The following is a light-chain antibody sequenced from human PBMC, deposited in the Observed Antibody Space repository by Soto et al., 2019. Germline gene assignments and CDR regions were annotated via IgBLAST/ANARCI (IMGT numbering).Light chain of an antibody. J-gene: IGLJ1*01. CDR3: CSYAGSSSYA. Sequence: QSALTQPRSVSGSPGQSVTISCTGTSSDIGGYNYVSWYQQHPGKAPKLMIYTVTKRPSGAPDRFSGSKSDNTASLTISGLQADDEADYYCCSYAGSSSYAFGTGTXVTVL. CDR1: SSDIGGYNY. V-gene: IGLV2-11*01. CDR2: TVT.